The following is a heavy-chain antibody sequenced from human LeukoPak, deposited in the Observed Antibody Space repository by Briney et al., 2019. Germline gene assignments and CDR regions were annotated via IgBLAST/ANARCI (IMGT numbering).Heavy chain of an antibody. CDR1: GGSISGYY. J-gene: IGHJ5*02. V-gene: IGHV4-4*07. Sequence: PSETLSLTCAVSGGSISGYYWSWIRQPAGKGLEWIGRIYTSGSNNYNPSLMSRVTMSVDTSKSQFSLKLSSVTAADTAVYYCARQGIRNWFDPWGQGTLVTVSS. CDR3: ARQGIRNWFDP. D-gene: IGHD3-10*01. CDR2: IYTSGSN.